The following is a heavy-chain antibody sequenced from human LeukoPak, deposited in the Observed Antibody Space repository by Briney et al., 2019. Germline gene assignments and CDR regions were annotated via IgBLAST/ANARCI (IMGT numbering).Heavy chain of an antibody. CDR3: AKGQELDDGVFDS. CDR1: GFTFSRIA. D-gene: IGHD1-1*01. J-gene: IGHJ4*02. Sequence: GGSLRLSCAASGFTFSRIAMTWVRQAPGKGLEWISTIRSNGDTAYNADSVRGRFAISRDNSKNALFLQMNSLRVEDTAIYYCAKGQELDDGVFDSWGQGTLVTVSS. CDR2: IRSNGDTA. V-gene: IGHV3-23*01.